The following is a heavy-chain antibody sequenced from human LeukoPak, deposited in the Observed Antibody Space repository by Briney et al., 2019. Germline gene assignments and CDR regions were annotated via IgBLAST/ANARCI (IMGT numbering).Heavy chain of an antibody. V-gene: IGHV1-69*04. J-gene: IGHJ4*02. CDR1: GYTFTSYG. CDR3: ARLAAGGAY. CDR2: IIPILGIA. D-gene: IGHD6-13*01. Sequence: SVKVSCKASGYTFTSYGISWVRQAPGQGLEWMGRIIPILGIANYAQKFQGRVTITADKSTSTAYMELSSLRSEDTAVYYCARLAAGGAYWGQGTLVTVSS.